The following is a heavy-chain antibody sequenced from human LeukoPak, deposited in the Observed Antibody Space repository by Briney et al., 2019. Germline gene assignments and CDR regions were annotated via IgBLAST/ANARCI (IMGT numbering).Heavy chain of an antibody. CDR3: ARGAYDILTGYYESNWFDP. CDR1: GGSFSGYY. Sequence: SETLSLTCAVYGGSFSGYYWSWIRQPPGKGLEWIGEINHSGSTNYNPSLKSRVTISVDTSKNQFSLKLSSVTAADTAVYYCARGAYDILTGYYESNWFDPWGQGTLVTVSS. V-gene: IGHV4-34*01. D-gene: IGHD3-9*01. CDR2: INHSGST. J-gene: IGHJ5*02.